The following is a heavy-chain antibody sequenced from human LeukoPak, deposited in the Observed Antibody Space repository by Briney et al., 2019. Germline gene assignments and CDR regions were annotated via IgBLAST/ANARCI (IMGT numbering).Heavy chain of an antibody. V-gene: IGHV4-39*07. CDR1: GGSISSGGYY. J-gene: IGHJ4*02. Sequence: SETLSLTCTVSGGSISSGGYYWSWIRQPPGKGLEWIGEINHSGSTNYNPSLKSRVTISVDTSKNQSSLKLSSVTAADTAVYYCARSPNSSSYYYFDYWGQGTLVTVSS. D-gene: IGHD6-13*01. CDR2: INHSGST. CDR3: ARSPNSSSYYYFDY.